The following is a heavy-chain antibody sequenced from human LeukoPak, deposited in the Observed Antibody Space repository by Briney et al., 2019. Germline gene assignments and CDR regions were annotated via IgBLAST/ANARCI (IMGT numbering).Heavy chain of an antibody. V-gene: IGHV5-51*01. CDR3: ARLPGYCTGGVCYRFDP. J-gene: IGHJ5*02. CDR1: GYSFTSYW. Sequence: GEPLKISCKGSGYSFTSYWIGWVRQMPGKGLEWMGIIYPGDSDTRYSPSFQGQVTISADKSISTAYLQWSSLKASDTAMYYCARLPGYCTGGVCYRFDPWGQGTLVTVSS. D-gene: IGHD2-8*02. CDR2: IYPGDSDT.